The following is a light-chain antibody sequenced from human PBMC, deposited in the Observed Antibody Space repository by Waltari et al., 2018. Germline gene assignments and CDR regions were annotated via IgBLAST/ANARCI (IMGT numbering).Light chain of an antibody. CDR2: GGS. V-gene: IGKV1-5*03. CDR1: KGISSS. CDR3: QQYFHLST. Sequence: TCRASKGISSSLAWFQQKPGKCPKLLIYGGSTLESWVPSRFSGSGSGTEFTLTISSLQPDDFATYYCQQYFHLSTFGQGTKVEIK. J-gene: IGKJ1*01.